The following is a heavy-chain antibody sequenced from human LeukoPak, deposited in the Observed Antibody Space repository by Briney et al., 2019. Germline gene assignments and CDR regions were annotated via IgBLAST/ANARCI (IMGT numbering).Heavy chain of an antibody. CDR1: AGTFSSYA. Sequence: SVTVSCKASAGTFSSYAIRWVRQAPGQRLEWMGRIIPILGIPNYAQKFQGRVTITSDKTTSTAYMELSSLRSEDTAVYFCARVFPNTERLAHFDYWGQGTLVTVSS. V-gene: IGHV1-69*04. CDR3: ARVFPNTERLAHFDY. J-gene: IGHJ4*02. D-gene: IGHD2-21*01. CDR2: IIPILGIP.